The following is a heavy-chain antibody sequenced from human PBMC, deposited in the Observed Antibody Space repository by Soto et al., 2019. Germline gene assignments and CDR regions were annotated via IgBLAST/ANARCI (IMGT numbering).Heavy chain of an antibody. CDR2: IWYDGSNK. J-gene: IGHJ4*02. Sequence: QVQLVESGGGVVQPGRSLRLSCAASGFTFSSYGMHWVRQAPGKGLEWVAVIWYDGSNKYYADSVKGRFTISKDNSKNKLYLQMNSVRAEDTAVYYCAREWVYCSGGSCYFDSWGQGTLVIVSS. CDR1: GFTFSSYG. V-gene: IGHV3-33*01. CDR3: AREWVYCSGGSCYFDS. D-gene: IGHD2-15*01.